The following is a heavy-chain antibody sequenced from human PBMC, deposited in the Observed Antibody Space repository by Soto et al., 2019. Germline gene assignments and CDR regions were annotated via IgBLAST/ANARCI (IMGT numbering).Heavy chain of an antibody. Sequence: QVQLQESGPGLVKPSGTLSLTCAVSGGSISSSNWWSWVRQPPGKGLEWIGEIYHSGSTNYNPSLKSRVTISVDKSKNQFSLKLRSVTAADTAVYYCASGYCSGGSCYSGYWYFDLWGRGTLVTVSS. J-gene: IGHJ2*01. CDR2: IYHSGST. V-gene: IGHV4-4*02. CDR3: ASGYCSGGSCYSGYWYFDL. CDR1: GGSISSSNW. D-gene: IGHD2-15*01.